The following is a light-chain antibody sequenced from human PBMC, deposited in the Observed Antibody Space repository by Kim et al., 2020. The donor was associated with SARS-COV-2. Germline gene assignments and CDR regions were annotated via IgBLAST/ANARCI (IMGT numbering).Light chain of an antibody. Sequence: DIQMTQSPSFVSAFVGDRVTITCRASQDINLSLAWYQQRPGKAPRLLIYGASFFQTGVPSRFSGSASGPEFTLTINTLQPEDFGTYYCQQANSFPLTFGGGTKVDIK. CDR2: GAS. CDR3: QQANSFPLT. CDR1: QDINLS. J-gene: IGKJ4*01. V-gene: IGKV1-12*01.